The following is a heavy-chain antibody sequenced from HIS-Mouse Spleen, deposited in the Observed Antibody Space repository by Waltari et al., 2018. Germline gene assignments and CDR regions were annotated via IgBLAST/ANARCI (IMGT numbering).Heavy chain of an antibody. Sequence: QVQLVQSGAEVKKPGSSVKVSCKASGGTFSSYAISWVRQAPGQGLEWMGRIIPILGIANYAQKFKGRVTITADKSTSTAYMELSSLRSEDTAVYYCARALGWGYSGYDYYWGQGTLVTVSS. V-gene: IGHV1-69*04. D-gene: IGHD5-12*01. CDR2: IIPILGIA. CDR3: ARALGWGYSGYDYY. J-gene: IGHJ4*02. CDR1: GGTFSSYA.